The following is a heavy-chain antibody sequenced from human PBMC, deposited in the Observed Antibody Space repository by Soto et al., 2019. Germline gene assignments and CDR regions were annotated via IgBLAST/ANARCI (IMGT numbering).Heavy chain of an antibody. CDR3: ARHSWAKKNAFDI. V-gene: IGHV4-59*08. CDR2: IYYSGST. CDR1: GGSISSYY. D-gene: IGHD3-16*01. J-gene: IGHJ3*02. Sequence: LSLTCTVSGGSISSYYWSWIRQPPGKGLEWIGYIYYSGSTNYNPSLKSRVTISVDTSKNQFSLKLSSVTAADTAVYYCARHSWAKKNAFDIWGQGTMVTVSS.